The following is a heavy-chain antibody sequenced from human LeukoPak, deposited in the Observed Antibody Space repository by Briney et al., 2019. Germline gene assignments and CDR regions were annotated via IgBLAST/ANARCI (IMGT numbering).Heavy chain of an antibody. V-gene: IGHV1-2*02. CDR3: ARDGDRYCSSTSCSEFDY. D-gene: IGHD2-2*01. CDR1: GYTFTGYY. Sequence: GASVKVSCKASGYTFTGYYMHWVRQAPGQGLEWMGWINPNSGGTNYAQKFQGRVTMTRDTSIRTAYMELSRLRSDDTAVYYCARDGDRYCSSTSCSEFDYWGQGTLVTVSS. J-gene: IGHJ4*02. CDR2: INPNSGGT.